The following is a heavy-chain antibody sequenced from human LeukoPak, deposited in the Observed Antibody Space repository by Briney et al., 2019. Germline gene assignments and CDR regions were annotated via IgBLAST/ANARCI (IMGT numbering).Heavy chain of an antibody. J-gene: IGHJ4*02. V-gene: IGHV4-59*04. CDR2: IYYSGST. CDR1: GGSISSYY. Sequence: SETLSLTCTVSGGSISSYYWSWIRQPPGKGLEWIGDIYYSGSTYYNPSLKSRVTISVDTSKNQFSLKLSSVTAADTAVYYCASSIPSSGWYLTFDYWGQGTLVTVSS. CDR3: ASSIPSSGWYLTFDY. D-gene: IGHD6-19*01.